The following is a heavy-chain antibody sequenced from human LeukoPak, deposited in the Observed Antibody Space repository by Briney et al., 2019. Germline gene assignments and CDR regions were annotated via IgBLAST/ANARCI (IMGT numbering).Heavy chain of an antibody. D-gene: IGHD3-9*01. J-gene: IGHJ4*02. CDR2: INGDGRDK. CDR1: GFTLSSYW. Sequence: GGSLRLSCAASGFTLSSYWMNWVRQAPGKGLEWVANINGDGRDKYYVGSVRGRFTISRDNADNALYLQMNSLRGDDTAVYYCARGVDSAIDWWGQGTLVTVSS. CDR3: ARGVDSAIDW. V-gene: IGHV3-7*01.